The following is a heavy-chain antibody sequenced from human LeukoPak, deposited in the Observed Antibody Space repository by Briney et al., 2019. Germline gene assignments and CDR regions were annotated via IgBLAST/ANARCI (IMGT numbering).Heavy chain of an antibody. V-gene: IGHV3-48*01. J-gene: IGHJ3*02. CDR2: ISSSSSTI. CDR3: ARDPRYCSGGSCYRAFDI. D-gene: IGHD2-15*01. Sequence: GGSLRLSCAASGFTYSSYSMNWVRQAPGKGLEWVSDISSSSSTIYYADSVKGRFTISRDNAKNSLYLEMNSLRAEDTAVYYCARDPRYCSGGSCYRAFDIWGQGTMVTVSS. CDR1: GFTYSSYS.